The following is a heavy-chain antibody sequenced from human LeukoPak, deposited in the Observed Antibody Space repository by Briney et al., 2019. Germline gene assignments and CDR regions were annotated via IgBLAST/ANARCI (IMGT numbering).Heavy chain of an antibody. D-gene: IGHD2-8*02. Sequence: GGSLRLSCAASGFTFSSYAMSWVRQSPGKGLEWVSGINWNGGSTGYADSVKGRFIISRDNAKNSLYLQMNSLRAEDTAIYYCATYRQVLLPFESWGQGTLVTVSS. V-gene: IGHV3-20*04. CDR1: GFTFSSYA. CDR2: INWNGGST. J-gene: IGHJ4*02. CDR3: ATYRQVLLPFES.